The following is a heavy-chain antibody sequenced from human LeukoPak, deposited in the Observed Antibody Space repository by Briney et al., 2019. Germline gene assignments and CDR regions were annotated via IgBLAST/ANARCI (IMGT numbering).Heavy chain of an antibody. CDR2: ISGNAGST. V-gene: IGHV3-23*01. Sequence: GGSLRLSCEASGFTFSNYAMSWVRQAPGTGLEWVSAISGNAGSTFYADSVKGRFTISRDNSKNTLYLQMNSLRAEDTAVYYCAKSPGAHGYWGRGTLVTVSS. CDR1: GFTFSNYA. J-gene: IGHJ4*02. D-gene: IGHD3-10*01. CDR3: AKSPGAHGY.